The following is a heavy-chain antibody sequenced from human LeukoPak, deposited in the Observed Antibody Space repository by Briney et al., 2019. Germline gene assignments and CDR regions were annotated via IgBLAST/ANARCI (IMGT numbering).Heavy chain of an antibody. CDR3: AKASGRGGAFDI. CDR2: ISGSGGST. CDR1: GFTFSSNA. D-gene: IGHD6-25*01. J-gene: IGHJ3*02. V-gene: IGHV3-23*01. Sequence: PGGSLRLSCAASGFTFSSNAMTWVRQAPGKGLEWVSAISGSGGSTYYADSVKGRFTISRDNSKNTLYLQMNSLRAEDTAVYYCAKASGRGGAFDIWGQGTMVTVSS.